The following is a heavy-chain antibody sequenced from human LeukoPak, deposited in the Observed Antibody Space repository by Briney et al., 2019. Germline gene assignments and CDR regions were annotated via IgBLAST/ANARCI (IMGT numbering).Heavy chain of an antibody. CDR1: GGSISSGDYY. CDR2: IYISGST. D-gene: IGHD2-2*01. V-gene: IGHV4-61*02. CDR3: AKNTVVVPAAMSAFDI. J-gene: IGHJ3*02. Sequence: QTSQTLSLTCTVSGGSISSGDYYWSWIRQPAGKGLEWIGRIYISGSTNYNPSLKSRVTISVDTSKNQFSLKLSSVTAADTAVYYCAKNTVVVPAAMSAFDIWGQGTMVTVSS.